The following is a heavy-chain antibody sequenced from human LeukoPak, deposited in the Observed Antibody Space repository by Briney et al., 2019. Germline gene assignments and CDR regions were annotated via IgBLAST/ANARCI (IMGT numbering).Heavy chain of an antibody. CDR1: GGSVSSGSYY. Sequence: PSETLSLTSTVSGGSVSSGSYYWSWIRQPPGKGLEWIGYIYYSGSTNYNPSLKSRVTISVDTSKNQFSLKLSSVTAADTAVYYCANLLDLAYCGGDCAYWGQGTLVTVSS. J-gene: IGHJ4*02. CDR3: ANLLDLAYCGGDCAY. V-gene: IGHV4-61*01. D-gene: IGHD2-21*01. CDR2: IYYSGST.